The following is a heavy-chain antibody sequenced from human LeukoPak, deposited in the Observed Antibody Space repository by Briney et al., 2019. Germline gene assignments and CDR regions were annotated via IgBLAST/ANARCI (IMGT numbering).Heavy chain of an antibody. CDR2: INPTGGST. Sequence: ASVKVSCKASGYTFTSNYMHWVRQAPGQGLEWMGIINPTGGSTSYAQKFQGRVTMTRDTSTSTVYMELSSLRYEDTAVYYCARDLKEKWKLLGDHFDYWGQGTLVTVSS. D-gene: IGHD1-26*01. J-gene: IGHJ4*02. CDR3: ARDLKEKWKLLGDHFDY. CDR1: GYTFTSNY. V-gene: IGHV1-46*01.